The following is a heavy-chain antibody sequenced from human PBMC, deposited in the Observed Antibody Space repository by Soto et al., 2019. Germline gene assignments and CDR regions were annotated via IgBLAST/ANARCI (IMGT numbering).Heavy chain of an antibody. Sequence: LRLSCAASGFTFSSYAMSWVRQAPGKGLEWVSAISGSGGSTYYADSVKGRFTISRDNSKNTLYLQMNSLRAEDTAVYYCARRIAAAGTVAYCMDVWGQGTTVTVSS. D-gene: IGHD6-13*01. J-gene: IGHJ6*02. CDR3: ARRIAAAGTVAYCMDV. CDR2: ISGSGGST. CDR1: GFTFSSYA. V-gene: IGHV3-23*01.